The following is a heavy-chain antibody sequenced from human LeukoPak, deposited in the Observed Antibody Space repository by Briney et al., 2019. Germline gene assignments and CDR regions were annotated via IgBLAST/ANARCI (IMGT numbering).Heavy chain of an antibody. CDR3: AKDRSRPNLSGRWGYYYYGMDV. V-gene: IGHV3-30*18. J-gene: IGHJ6*02. D-gene: IGHD4-23*01. Sequence: GGSLRLSCAAPGFTFNTYGMHWVRQAPGKGLEWVAVISFDGSNKYYADSVKGRSTISRDNSGNTLYLQVDSLIPDDTAVYYCAKDRSRPNLSGRWGYYYYGMDVWGQGTTVTVSS. CDR1: GFTFNTYG. CDR2: ISFDGSNK.